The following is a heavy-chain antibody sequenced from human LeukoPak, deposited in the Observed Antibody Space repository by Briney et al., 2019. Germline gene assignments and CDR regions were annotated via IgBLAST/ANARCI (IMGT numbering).Heavy chain of an antibody. CDR2: IYYSGST. V-gene: IGHV4-30-4*01. J-gene: IGHJ5*02. D-gene: IGHD3-22*01. CDR3: ARAYDSSGYCFAP. Sequence: PSETLSLTCTVSGGSISSGDYYWSWIRQPPGKGLEWIGHIYYSGSTYYNPSLKSRVTISGDTSKNQFSLQLSSVTAADTAVYYCARAYDSSGYCFAPWGQGTLVTVSS. CDR1: GGSISSGDYY.